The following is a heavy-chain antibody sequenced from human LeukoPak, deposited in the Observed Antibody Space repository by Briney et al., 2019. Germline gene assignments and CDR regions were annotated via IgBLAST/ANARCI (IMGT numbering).Heavy chain of an antibody. D-gene: IGHD3-22*01. J-gene: IGHJ4*02. CDR3: ARDPGYSLDY. CDR2: IIPILGIA. CDR1: GGAFSSYA. Sequence: SVKVSCKASGGAFSSYAISWVRQAPGQGLEWMGRIIPILGIANYAQRFQGRVTITADKSTSTAYMELRSLRSDDTAVYYCARDPGYSLDYWGQGTLVTVSS. V-gene: IGHV1-69*04.